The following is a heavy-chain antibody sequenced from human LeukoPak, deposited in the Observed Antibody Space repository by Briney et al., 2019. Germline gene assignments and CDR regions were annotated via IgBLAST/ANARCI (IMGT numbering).Heavy chain of an antibody. CDR3: ARGIAVAAPVY. Sequence: GGSLRLSCAASGFTVSSNYMSWVRQAPGKGLEWVSVIYSGGSTYYADSVKGRFTISRDNSKNTLDLQMNSLRAEDTAVYYCARGIAVAAPVYWGQGTLVTVSS. V-gene: IGHV3-66*01. CDR2: IYSGGST. J-gene: IGHJ4*02. CDR1: GFTVSSNY. D-gene: IGHD6-19*01.